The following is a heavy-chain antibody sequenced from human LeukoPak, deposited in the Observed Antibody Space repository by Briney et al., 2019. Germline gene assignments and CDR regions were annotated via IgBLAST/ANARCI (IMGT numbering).Heavy chain of an antibody. CDR1: GGSISSSNW. D-gene: IGHD3-16*01. J-gene: IGHJ6*03. CDR2: IYHSGST. V-gene: IGHV4-4*02. CDR3: ARGRDYVWGSYYMDV. Sequence: SETLSLTCTVSGGSISSSNWWSWVRQPPGKGLEWIGEIYHSGSTNYNPSLKSRVTISVDKSKNQFSLKLSSVTAADTAVYYCARGRDYVWGSYYMDVWGKGTTVTVSS.